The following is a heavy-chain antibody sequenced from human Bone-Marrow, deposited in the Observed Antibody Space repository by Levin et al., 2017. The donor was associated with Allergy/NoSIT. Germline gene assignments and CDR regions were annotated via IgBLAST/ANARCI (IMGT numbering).Heavy chain of an antibody. V-gene: IGHV4-59*01. J-gene: IGHJ3*01. CDR3: AATPKVGTDAFDF. CDR2: IYYSGTT. D-gene: IGHD1-26*01. Sequence: SQTLSLTCSVSVDSFSSYYWTWLRQSPGKGLEWIGFIYYSGTTKYNPSLKSRVSMSVDTSRKQFSLQLTSVTTADTAVYYCAATPKVGTDAFDFWGQGTVVTVSS. CDR1: VDSFSSYY.